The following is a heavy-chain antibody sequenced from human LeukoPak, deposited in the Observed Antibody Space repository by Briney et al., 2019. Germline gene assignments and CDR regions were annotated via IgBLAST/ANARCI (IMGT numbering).Heavy chain of an antibody. Sequence: GESLKISCKGSGYSFASYCIGWVRQMPGKGLGWMGIIYPGDSDTRYSPSFQGQVTISADKSISTAYLQWSSLKASDTAMYYCARNYFGSGSYPSLFDYWGQGTLVTVSS. CDR3: ARNYFGSGSYPSLFDY. D-gene: IGHD3-10*01. V-gene: IGHV5-51*01. J-gene: IGHJ4*02. CDR2: IYPGDSDT. CDR1: GYSFASYC.